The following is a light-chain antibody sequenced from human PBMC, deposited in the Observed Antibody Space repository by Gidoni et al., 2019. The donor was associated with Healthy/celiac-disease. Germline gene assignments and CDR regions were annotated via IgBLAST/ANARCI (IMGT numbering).Light chain of an antibody. CDR2: AAS. CDR3: QQSYSTLYT. Sequence: IQMTQSPSSLSASVGDRVTITCRASQSISSYLNWYQQKPGKAPKLLIYAASSLQSGVPSRFSGSGSGTDFTLTISSLQPEDFATYYCQQSYSTLYTFGQXTKLEIK. J-gene: IGKJ2*01. CDR1: QSISSY. V-gene: IGKV1-39*01.